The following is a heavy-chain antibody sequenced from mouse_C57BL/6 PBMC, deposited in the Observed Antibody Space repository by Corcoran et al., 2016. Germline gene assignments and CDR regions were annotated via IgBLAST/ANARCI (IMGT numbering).Heavy chain of an antibody. V-gene: IGHV9-3*01. CDR3: ARPFYYYGSSYFDY. D-gene: IGHD1-1*01. CDR2: INTYSGVP. J-gene: IGHJ2*01. Sequence: QIQLVQSGPELKKPGETVKISCKASGYTFTTYGMSWVKQAPGKGLKWMGWINTYSGVPTYADDFKGRFAFSLETSASTAYLQINNLKNEDTATYFCARPFYYYGSSYFDYWGQGTTLTVSS. CDR1: GYTFTTYG.